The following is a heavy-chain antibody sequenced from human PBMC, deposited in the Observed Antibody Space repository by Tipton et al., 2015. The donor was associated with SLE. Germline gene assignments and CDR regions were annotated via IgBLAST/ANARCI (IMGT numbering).Heavy chain of an antibody. CDR1: GGSFSGYY. Sequence: TLSLTCAVYGGSFSGYYWSWIRQPPGKGLEWIGEINHGGGTNYNPSLKSRVTISVDTSKNQFSLKLSSVTAADTAVYYCARAPGLDRDYQYYYYMDVWGKGTTVTVSS. CDR3: ARAPGLDRDYQYYYYMDV. J-gene: IGHJ6*03. CDR2: INHGGGT. V-gene: IGHV4-34*01. D-gene: IGHD3/OR15-3a*01.